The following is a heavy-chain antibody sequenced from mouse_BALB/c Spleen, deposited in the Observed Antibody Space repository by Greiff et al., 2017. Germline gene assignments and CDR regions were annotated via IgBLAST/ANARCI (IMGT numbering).Heavy chain of an antibody. V-gene: IGHV5-9-4*01. CDR2: ISSGGSYT. J-gene: IGHJ3*01. Sequence: EVNLVESGGGLVKPGGSLKLSCAASGFTFSSYAMSWVRQSPEKRLEWVAEISSGGSYTYYPDTVTGRFTISRDNAKNTLYLEMSSLRSEDTAMYYCAAGGSSSWFAYWGQGTLVTVSA. CDR1: GFTFSSYA. D-gene: IGHD1-1*01. CDR3: AAGGSSSWFAY.